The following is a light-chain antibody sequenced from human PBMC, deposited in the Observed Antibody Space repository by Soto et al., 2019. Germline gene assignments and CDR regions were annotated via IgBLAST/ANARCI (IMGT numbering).Light chain of an antibody. CDR3: QPYYFVFVT. V-gene: IGKV1-33*01. CDR2: DTS. J-gene: IGKJ5*01. CDR1: QDIRNA. Sequence: DIQVTQPPSSLSASVGDRVTITCQTSQDIRNALNWYQQKPGTAPKLLIYDTSNLHPGVPSRFSGSGSGTHFSLTITSLQPEDLATYYCQPYYFVFVTFGQGTRLEI.